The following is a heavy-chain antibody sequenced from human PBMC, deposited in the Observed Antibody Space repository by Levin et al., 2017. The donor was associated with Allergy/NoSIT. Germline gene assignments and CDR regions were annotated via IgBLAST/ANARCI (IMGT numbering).Heavy chain of an antibody. J-gene: IGHJ4*02. D-gene: IGHD4-17*01. V-gene: IGHV3-64D*06. CDR1: GFTFNKNT. CDR2: ISNNGGRT. CDR3: VKNGDYGELGY. Sequence: PGGSLRLSCSASGFTFNKNTMQWVRQAPGKGLEHVSAISNNGGRTYYTDSVKGRFTISRDNSKNTLYLQMSSLRPEDTAIYYCVKNGDYGELGYWGPGTLVTVSS.